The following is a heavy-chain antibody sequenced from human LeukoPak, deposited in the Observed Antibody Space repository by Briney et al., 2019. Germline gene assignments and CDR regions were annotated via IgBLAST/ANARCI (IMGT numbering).Heavy chain of an antibody. CDR2: ISGDGGST. Sequence: GGSLRLSCAASGFTFDDYAMPWVRQAPGKGLEWVSLISGDGGSTYYADSVKGRFTISRDNSKNSLYLQMNSLRTEDTALYYCAKDIPYTTVTTSYGMDVWGQGTTVTVSS. D-gene: IGHD4-17*01. CDR3: AKDIPYTTVTTSYGMDV. CDR1: GFTFDDYA. J-gene: IGHJ6*02. V-gene: IGHV3-43*02.